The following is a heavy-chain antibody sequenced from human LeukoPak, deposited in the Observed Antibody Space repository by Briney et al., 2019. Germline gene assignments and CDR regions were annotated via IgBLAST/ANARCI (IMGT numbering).Heavy chain of an antibody. CDR3: ASNTYGDYVSFDY. V-gene: IGHV3-48*03. D-gene: IGHD4-17*01. CDR2: MSSSGNVK. J-gene: IGHJ4*02. Sequence: GGSLRLSCEASGFTFSDYEMNWVRKPPGKGLEWVSYMSSSGNVKYYADSVKGRFTISRDNAKNSLYLQMNSLRAEDTAVYYCASNTYGDYVSFDYWGQGTLVIVSS. CDR1: GFTFSDYE.